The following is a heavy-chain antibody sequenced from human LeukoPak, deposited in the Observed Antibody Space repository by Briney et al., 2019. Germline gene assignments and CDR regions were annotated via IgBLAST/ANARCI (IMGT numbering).Heavy chain of an antibody. CDR3: ARGGDYYDSSGYYSGDYFDY. Sequence: GGSLRLSCAASGFTFSSYAMHWVRQAPGKGLEWVAVISYDGSNKYYADSVKGRFTISRDNSKNTLYLQMSSLRAEDTAVYYCARGGDYYDSSGYYSGDYFDYWGQGTLGTVSS. CDR2: ISYDGSNK. V-gene: IGHV3-30-3*01. CDR1: GFTFSSYA. J-gene: IGHJ4*02. D-gene: IGHD3-22*01.